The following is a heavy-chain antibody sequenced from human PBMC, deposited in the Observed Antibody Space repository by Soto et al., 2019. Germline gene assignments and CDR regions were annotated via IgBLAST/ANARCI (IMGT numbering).Heavy chain of an antibody. CDR1: GGTFSSYA. D-gene: IGHD3-22*01. Sequence: QVQLVQSGAEVKKPGSSVKVSCKASGGTFSSYAISWVRQAPGQGLEWMGGIIPIFGTANYAQKFQGRVTITADESTSTAYMELSRLRSEDTAVYYCAREKGAAYYDSSGYYPFDYWGQGTLVTVSS. J-gene: IGHJ4*02. CDR2: IIPIFGTA. CDR3: AREKGAAYYDSSGYYPFDY. V-gene: IGHV1-69*01.